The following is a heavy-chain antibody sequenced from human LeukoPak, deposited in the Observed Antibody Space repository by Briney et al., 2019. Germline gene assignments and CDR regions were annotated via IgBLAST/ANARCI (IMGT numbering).Heavy chain of an antibody. Sequence: GGSLRLSCAASGFTFSTYWMSWVRQAPWKGLEWVANIKQDGSEKYYVDSVKGRFTISRDNAKNSLYLQMNSLRAEDTAVYYCARVLLWFGETPDGFDIWGQGTMVTVSS. CDR3: ARVLLWFGETPDGFDI. CDR1: GFTFSTYW. V-gene: IGHV3-7*05. CDR2: IKQDGSEK. D-gene: IGHD3-10*01. J-gene: IGHJ3*02.